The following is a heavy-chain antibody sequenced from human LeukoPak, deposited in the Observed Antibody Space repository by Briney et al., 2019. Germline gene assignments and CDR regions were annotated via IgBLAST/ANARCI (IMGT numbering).Heavy chain of an antibody. J-gene: IGHJ4*02. CDR3: ARDSFVVVPAAKGFDY. CDR2: IIPVFGTS. Sequence: SVKVSCKASGGTFSSFAINWVRQAPGHGLEWAGGIIPVFGTSHYAQKFQGRLTITADESTSTAYMELSSLRSEDTAVYYCARDSFVVVPAAKGFDYWGQGTLVTVSS. D-gene: IGHD2-2*01. CDR1: GGTFSSFA. V-gene: IGHV1-69*13.